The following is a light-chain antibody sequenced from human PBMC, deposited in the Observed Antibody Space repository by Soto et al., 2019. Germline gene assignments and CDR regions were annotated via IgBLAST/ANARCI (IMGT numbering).Light chain of an antibody. CDR2: AAS. Sequence: DLQMTQSPSSLSASVGQRDIITRRASQSISRYLNWYQRKPGRAPKLLVYAASSLQSGVPSRFSGSGSGTDFTLTISSLQPEDFASYYCQQSHSTQVTFGQGTRLEI. V-gene: IGKV1-39*01. CDR3: QQSHSTQVT. CDR1: QSISRY. J-gene: IGKJ5*01.